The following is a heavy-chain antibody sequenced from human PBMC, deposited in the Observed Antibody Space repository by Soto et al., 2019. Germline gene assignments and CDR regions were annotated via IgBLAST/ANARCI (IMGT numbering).Heavy chain of an antibody. Sequence: DSVKVSCKASGYTFTSYAMHWVRQAPGQRLEWMGWLNAGNGNTKYSQKFQGRVTITRDTSASTAYMELSSLRSEDTAVYYCARDKLGYCSGGSCYGFDYWGQGTLVTVSS. J-gene: IGHJ4*02. CDR3: ARDKLGYCSGGSCYGFDY. V-gene: IGHV1-3*01. D-gene: IGHD2-15*01. CDR2: LNAGNGNT. CDR1: GYTFTSYA.